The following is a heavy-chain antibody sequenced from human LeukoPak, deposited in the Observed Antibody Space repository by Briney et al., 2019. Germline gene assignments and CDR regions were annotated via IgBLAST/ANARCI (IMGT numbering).Heavy chain of an antibody. Sequence: ASAKVSCKASGYSFTSYGISWVRQAPGQGLEWMGWISAYNGNTNYAQKLQGRVTMTTDTSTSTAYMELRSLRSDDTAVYYCARAHITMVRGVFDYWGQGTLVTVSS. CDR1: GYSFTSYG. CDR2: ISAYNGNT. V-gene: IGHV1-18*01. D-gene: IGHD3-10*01. CDR3: ARAHITMVRGVFDY. J-gene: IGHJ4*02.